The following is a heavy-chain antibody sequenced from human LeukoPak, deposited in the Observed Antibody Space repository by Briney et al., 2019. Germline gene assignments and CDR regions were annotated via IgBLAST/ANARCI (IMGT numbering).Heavy chain of an antibody. CDR1: GSTFSSHW. CDR3: ARGRTGSNAFDV. J-gene: IGHJ3*01. Sequence: GGSLRLSCAASGSTFSSHWMHWVRQAPGKGLVWVSRISVDGSNTRYADSVKGRFTISRDNAKKTLYLQMNSLRAEDMAVYYCARGRTGSNAFDVWGQGTMFTVSS. D-gene: IGHD2-15*01. CDR2: ISVDGSNT. V-gene: IGHV3-74*01.